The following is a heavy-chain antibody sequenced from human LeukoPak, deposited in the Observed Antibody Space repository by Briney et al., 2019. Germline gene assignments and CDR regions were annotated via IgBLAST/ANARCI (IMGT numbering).Heavy chain of an antibody. CDR3: ARIISGYYYYFDY. D-gene: IGHD3-22*01. J-gene: IGHJ4*02. V-gene: IGHV4-39*07. Sequence: SETLSLTCTVSGGSISSSSYYWGWIRQPPGKGLEWIGSIYYSGSTNYNPSLKSRVTISVDTSKNQFSLKLSSVTAADTAVYYCARIISGYYYYFDYWGQGTLVTVSS. CDR2: IYYSGST. CDR1: GGSISSSSYY.